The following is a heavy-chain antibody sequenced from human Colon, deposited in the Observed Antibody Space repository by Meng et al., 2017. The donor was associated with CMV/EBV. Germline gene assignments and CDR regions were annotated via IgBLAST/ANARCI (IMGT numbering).Heavy chain of an antibody. CDR3: ASVVEGIVH. CDR2: ISPYNGNT. V-gene: IGHV1-18*01. D-gene: IGHD2-15*01. J-gene: IGHJ4*02. CDR1: GNTSTKYG. Sequence: ASVKVSCKASGNTSTKYGISWVRQAPGQGLEWMGWISPYNGNTNYAQRLQGRVTMTRDSSASTVYMGLRALKSDDTAVYYCASVVEGIVHWGQGTMVTVSS.